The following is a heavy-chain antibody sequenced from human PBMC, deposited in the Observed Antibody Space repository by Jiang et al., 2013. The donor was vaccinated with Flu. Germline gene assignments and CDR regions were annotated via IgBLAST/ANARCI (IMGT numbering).Heavy chain of an antibody. J-gene: IGHJ2*01. D-gene: IGHD4-23*01. CDR1: GYSFTNYW. CDR2: IYPDDSDT. CDR3: ARPVYGGNAVWYFDL. V-gene: IGHV5-51*01. Sequence: GAEVKKPGESLKISCKGSGYSFTNYWIGWVRQMPGKGLEWMGIIYPDDSDTRYSPSFQGQVTISADKSISTAYLQWSSLKASDTAMYYCARPVYGGNAVWYFDLWGRGTLVTVSS.